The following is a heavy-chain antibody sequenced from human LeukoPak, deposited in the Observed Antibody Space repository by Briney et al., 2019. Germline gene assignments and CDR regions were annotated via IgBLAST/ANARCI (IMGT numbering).Heavy chain of an antibody. CDR2: ISGGGGST. CDR3: AKVDYGDYAWFDP. J-gene: IGHJ5*02. D-gene: IGHD4-17*01. V-gene: IGHV3-23*01. Sequence: GGSLRLSCAASGFTFSSYAMSWVRQAPGKGLEWGSAISGGGGSTYYADSVKGRFTISRDNSKNTLYLQMNSLRAEDTAVYYCAKVDYGDYAWFDPWGQGTLVTVSS. CDR1: GFTFSSYA.